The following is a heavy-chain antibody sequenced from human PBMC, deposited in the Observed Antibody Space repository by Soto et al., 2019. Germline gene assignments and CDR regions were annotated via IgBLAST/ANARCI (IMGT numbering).Heavy chain of an antibody. J-gene: IGHJ4*02. CDR2: IYYDGST. V-gene: IGHV4-4*02. Sequence: QVQLQESGPGLVKPSGTLSLTCAVSGGSISSIYWWSWVRQSPGTGLEWIGEIYYDGSTNYNPSLKSRVTISIDNSKKQFSLNLSSVTAADTAVYYCAREVVDYSYFDSLGQGTLVIVSS. CDR3: AREVVDYSYFDS. D-gene: IGHD3-16*01. CDR1: GGSISSIYW.